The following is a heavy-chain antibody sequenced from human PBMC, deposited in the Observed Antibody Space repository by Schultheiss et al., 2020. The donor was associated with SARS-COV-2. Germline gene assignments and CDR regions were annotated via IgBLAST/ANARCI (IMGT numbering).Heavy chain of an antibody. Sequence: ASVKVSCKVSGYTFTNFGISWVRQAPGQGLEWMGWISAYNGYTNYAQRLQGRVTMTTDTSTSTAYMELRSLRSDDTAVYYCARVGDYGDQDYWGHGTLVTVSS. J-gene: IGHJ4*01. CDR3: ARVGDYGDQDY. CDR2: ISAYNGYT. CDR1: GYTFTNFG. V-gene: IGHV1-18*01. D-gene: IGHD4-17*01.